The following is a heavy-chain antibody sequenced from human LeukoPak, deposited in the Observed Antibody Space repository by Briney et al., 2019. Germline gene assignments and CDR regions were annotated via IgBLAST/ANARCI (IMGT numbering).Heavy chain of an antibody. D-gene: IGHD4-17*01. V-gene: IGHV4-59*01. J-gene: IGHJ4*02. CDR3: ARSSVPDY. CDR2: IYYSGST. Sequence: IPSETLSLTCTVSGGSISGYYWSWIRQPPGKGLEWIGYIYYSGSTNYNPSLKSRVTISADTSKSQLSLKLSSVTAADTAVYYCARSSVPDYWGQGTLVTVSS. CDR1: GGSISGYY.